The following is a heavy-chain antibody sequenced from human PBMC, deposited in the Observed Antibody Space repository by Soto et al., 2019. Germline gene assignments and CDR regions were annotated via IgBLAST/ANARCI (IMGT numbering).Heavy chain of an antibody. V-gene: IGHV4-30-2*01. Sequence: SETLSLTCAVSGGSSSRGGYSWSWIRQPPGKGLEWIGYIYHSGSTYYNPSLKSRVTISVDRSKNQFSLKLSSVTAADTAVYYCARGRGYYDYVWGSYRYEYYFDYWGQGTLVTVSS. J-gene: IGHJ4*02. CDR1: GGSSSRGGYS. D-gene: IGHD3-16*02. CDR2: IYHSGST. CDR3: ARGRGYYDYVWGSYRYEYYFDY.